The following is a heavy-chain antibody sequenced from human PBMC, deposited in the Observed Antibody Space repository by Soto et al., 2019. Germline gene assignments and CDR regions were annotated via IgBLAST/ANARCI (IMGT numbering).Heavy chain of an antibody. CDR1: GGSISSGGYY. CDR2: IYYSGST. V-gene: IGHV4-31*03. CDR3: ARETTSYCGGDCPSYYYYGMDV. D-gene: IGHD2-21*02. J-gene: IGHJ6*02. Sequence: QVQLQESGPGLVKPSQTLSLTCTVSGGSISSGGYYWRWIRQHPGKGLEWIGYIYYSGSTYYNPSLKSRVTISVETSKNQFSLKLSSVTAADTAVYYCARETTSYCGGDCPSYYYYGMDVWGQGTTVTVSS.